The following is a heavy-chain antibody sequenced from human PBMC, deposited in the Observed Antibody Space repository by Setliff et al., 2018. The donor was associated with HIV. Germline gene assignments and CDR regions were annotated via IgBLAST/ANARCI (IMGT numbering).Heavy chain of an antibody. Sequence: PSETLSLTCTVSGYSISSHYWSWIRQPPGKGLEWIGHIYTNGYTNYNPSLKSRVTISVDTSKNQFSLRLTSVTAADTAVYFCARAPPGIQNDAFDVWGQGTMVTVSS. J-gene: IGHJ3*01. CDR1: GYSISSHY. CDR2: IYTNGYT. CDR3: ARAPPGIQNDAFDV. V-gene: IGHV4-4*09.